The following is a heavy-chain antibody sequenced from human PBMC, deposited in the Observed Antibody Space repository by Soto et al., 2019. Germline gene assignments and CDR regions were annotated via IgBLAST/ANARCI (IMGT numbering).Heavy chain of an antibody. V-gene: IGHV4-34*01. J-gene: IGHJ4*02. D-gene: IGHD6-6*01. CDR1: GGSFSGYY. Sequence: PSETLSLTCAVYGGSFSGYYWRWIRQPPGKGLEWIGEINHSGSTNYNPSLKSRVTISVDTSKNQFSLKLSSVTAADTAVYYCARRNSIVYSSSPFDYWGQGTLVTVSS. CDR2: INHSGST. CDR3: ARRNSIVYSSSPFDY.